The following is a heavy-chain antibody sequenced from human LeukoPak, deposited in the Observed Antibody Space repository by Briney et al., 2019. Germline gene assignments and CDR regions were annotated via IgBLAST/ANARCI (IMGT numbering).Heavy chain of an antibody. J-gene: IGHJ4*02. CDR3: AKRPAAVRGVIPYVDY. CDR2: ISASTGNI. Sequence: PGGSLRLSCAASGFMFRSSSKSWVRQVPGKGLEWVSTISASTGNIYYADSVKGRFTISRDNSKNTLFLQMNSLRAEDTAIYYCAKRPAAVRGVIPYVDYWAREPWSPSPQ. V-gene: IGHV3-23*01. D-gene: IGHD3-10*02. CDR1: GFMFRSSS.